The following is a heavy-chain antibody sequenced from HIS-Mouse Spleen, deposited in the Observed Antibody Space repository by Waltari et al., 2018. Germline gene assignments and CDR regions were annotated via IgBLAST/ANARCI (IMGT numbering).Heavy chain of an antibody. CDR1: GYSISSGYY. J-gene: IGHJ1*01. Sequence: QVQLQESGPGLVKPSETLSLTCTASGYSISSGYYWGWIRQPPGKGLEWIGSIYHSGSTYYNPSLKSRVTISVDTSKNQFSLKLSSVTAADTAVYYCARDSWAYAIEYFQHWGQGTLVTVSS. V-gene: IGHV4-38-2*02. CDR2: IYHSGST. D-gene: IGHD2-8*01. CDR3: ARDSWAYAIEYFQH.